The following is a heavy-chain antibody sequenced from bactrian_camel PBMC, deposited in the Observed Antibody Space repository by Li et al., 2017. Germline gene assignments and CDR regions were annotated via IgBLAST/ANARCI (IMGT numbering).Heavy chain of an antibody. V-gene: IGHV3S55*01. Sequence: HVQLVESGGGSVQPGGSLRLSCTASGLTFDGRDMAWYRQRPGGECELVSTFSEFGAIYYADAVKGRFTISQDKAKNTMFLQMNSLKSEDTALYYCTTPSSGYGSSWSHFATWGQGTQVTVS. CDR3: TTPSSGYGSSWSHFAT. D-gene: IGHD6*01. J-gene: IGHJ6*01. CDR1: GLTFDGRD. CDR2: FSEFGAI.